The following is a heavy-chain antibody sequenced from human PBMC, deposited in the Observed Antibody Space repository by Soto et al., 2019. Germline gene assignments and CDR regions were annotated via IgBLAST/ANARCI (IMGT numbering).Heavy chain of an antibody. D-gene: IGHD3-22*01. J-gene: IGHJ4*02. CDR2: ISIDESRT. CDR1: GFIFSIYA. Sequence: EVQLVESGGGLVQPGGSLRLSCSGSGFIFSIYAIHWVRQAPGKGLEYVSFISIDESRTHYADSVKGRFTISRDNSKNTAYLQMSSLRPEDTAVYYCVKGEYYYDGSAYYPFDYWGQGRMVAVSS. CDR3: VKGEYYYDGSAYYPFDY. V-gene: IGHV3-64D*06.